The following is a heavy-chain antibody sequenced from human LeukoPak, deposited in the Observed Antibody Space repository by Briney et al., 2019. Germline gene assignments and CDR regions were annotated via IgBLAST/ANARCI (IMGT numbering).Heavy chain of an antibody. V-gene: IGHV4-30-2*01. CDR2: IYHSGST. D-gene: IGHD6-6*01. CDR3: AREFEYRSSSEPLLFDY. CDR1: GGSISSGGYS. J-gene: IGHJ4*02. Sequence: PQTLSLTCAVSGGSISSGGYSWSWIRQPPGKGLEWIGYIYHSGSTYYNPSLKSRVTISVDRSKNQFSLKLSSVTAADTAVYYCAREFEYRSSSEPLLFDYWGQGTLVTVSS.